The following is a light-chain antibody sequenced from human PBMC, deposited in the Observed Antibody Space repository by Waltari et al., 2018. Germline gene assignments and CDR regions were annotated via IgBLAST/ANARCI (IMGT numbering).Light chain of an antibody. V-gene: IGKV3-20*01. J-gene: IGKJ4*01. CDR1: QSGSTYY. Sequence: RASQSGSTYYLAWYLHKPGQAPRLVIYGASTRAAGIPDRFSGSGSGTDFTLTISGLEPEDFAVYYCQQYGTSPPLTFGGGTKVEIK. CDR2: GAS. CDR3: QQYGTSPPLT.